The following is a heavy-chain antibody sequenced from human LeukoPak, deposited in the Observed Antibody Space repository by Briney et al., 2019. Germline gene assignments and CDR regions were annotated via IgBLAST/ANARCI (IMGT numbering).Heavy chain of an antibody. CDR2: IWYDGSYK. J-gene: IGHJ6*02. CDR1: GFTFSSYG. D-gene: IGHD1-26*01. V-gene: IGHV3-33*06. CDR3: AKVAGATPRYYGMDV. Sequence: GGSLRLSCAASGFTFSSYGMHWVRQAPGKGLDWVAVIWYDGSYKYYADSVKGRFTISRDNSKNTLYLQMNSLRAEDTAVYYCAKVAGATPRYYGMDVWGQGTTVTVSS.